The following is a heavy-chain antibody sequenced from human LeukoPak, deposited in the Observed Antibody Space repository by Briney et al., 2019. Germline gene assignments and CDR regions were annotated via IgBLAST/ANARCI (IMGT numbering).Heavy chain of an antibody. D-gene: IGHD2-15*01. CDR2: TYYRSKWYN. CDR1: GDSVSSNSAA. J-gene: IGHJ4*02. V-gene: IGHV6-1*01. Sequence: SQTLSLTCAITGDSVSSNSAASNWIRQSPSRGLEWLGRTYYRSKWYNGYAISVKSRITINPDTSKNQFSLHLNSVTPEDTAVYYCAREADKIGFDLDYWGQGTLVTVSS. CDR3: AREADKIGFDLDY.